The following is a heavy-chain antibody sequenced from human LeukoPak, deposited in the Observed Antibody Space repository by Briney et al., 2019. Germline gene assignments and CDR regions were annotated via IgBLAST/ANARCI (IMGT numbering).Heavy chain of an antibody. CDR1: GFTFRDYY. CDR2: ISGPATTT. Sequence: GGSLRLSCAASGFTFRDYYMIWIRQAPGKGLEWISCISGPATTTHYTDSVKGRFAISRDNADNSLYLQMDSLGAEDTAVYYCARDRDVVVVSAHYDAYDIWGQGTLVTVSS. D-gene: IGHD2-15*01. CDR3: ARDRDVVVVSAHYDAYDI. J-gene: IGHJ3*02. V-gene: IGHV3-11*01.